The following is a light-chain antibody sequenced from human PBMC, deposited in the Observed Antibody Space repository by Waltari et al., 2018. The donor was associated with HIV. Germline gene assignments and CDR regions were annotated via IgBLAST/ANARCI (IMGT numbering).Light chain of an antibody. V-gene: IGKV3-20*01. CDR3: HQYGGTPRT. CDR1: QSVPKSH. J-gene: IGKJ2*01. CDR2: GAS. Sequence: EIVLTQSPGTLSLSPGERATLSCRASQSVPKSHLAWYQQRPGQAPRLVIYGASSRATGIPDRFSGRGSGTEFTLAVSRLEPEDFAVYYCHQYGGTPRTFGQGTKLEIK.